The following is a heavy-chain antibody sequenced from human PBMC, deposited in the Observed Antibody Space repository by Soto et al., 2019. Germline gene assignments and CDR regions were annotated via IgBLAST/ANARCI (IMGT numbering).Heavy chain of an antibody. CDR3: ARVVEGWNYVLTLDY. J-gene: IGHJ4*02. D-gene: IGHD1-7*01. Sequence: GSLRLSCADSGSTFSNFGMTWVRQSPGKGLEWVSVISGSGGSTYYADSVKGRFTISRDNSKSTLYLQMNSLRAEDTAVYYCARVVEGWNYVLTLDYWGQGTLVTVSS. CDR2: ISGSGGST. V-gene: IGHV3-23*01. CDR1: GSTFSNFG.